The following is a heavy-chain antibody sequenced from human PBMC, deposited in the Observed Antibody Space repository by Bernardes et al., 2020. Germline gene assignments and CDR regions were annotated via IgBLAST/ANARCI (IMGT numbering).Heavy chain of an antibody. D-gene: IGHD3-3*01. Sequence: SVKVACKASGGTFSSYAISWVRQAPGQGLEWMGGIIPIFGTANYAQKFQGRVTITADKSTSTAYMELSSLRSEDTAVYYCARAQRSYDFWSGYTWFDPWGQGTLVTVSS. CDR2: IIPIFGTA. CDR3: ARAQRSYDFWSGYTWFDP. V-gene: IGHV1-69*06. CDR1: GGTFSSYA. J-gene: IGHJ5*02.